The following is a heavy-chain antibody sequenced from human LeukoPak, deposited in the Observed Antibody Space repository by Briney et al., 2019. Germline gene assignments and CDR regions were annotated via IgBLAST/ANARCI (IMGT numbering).Heavy chain of an antibody. D-gene: IGHD6-6*01. CDR1: GFTFSSYSM. CDR3: ARVRHDSSSYYFDY. V-gene: IGHV4-4*02. Sequence: GSLRLSCAASGFTFSSYSMNWVRQPPGKGLEWIGEIYHSGSTNYNPSLKSRVTISVDKSKNQFSLKLSSVTAADTAVYYCARVRHDSSSYYFDYWGQGTLVTVSS. J-gene: IGHJ4*02. CDR2: IYHSGST.